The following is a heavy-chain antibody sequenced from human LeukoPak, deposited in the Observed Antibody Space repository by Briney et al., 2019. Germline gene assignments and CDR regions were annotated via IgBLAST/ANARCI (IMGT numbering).Heavy chain of an antibody. CDR3: ARARKGGPDAFDI. J-gene: IGHJ3*02. Sequence: NPGGSLRLSCAVSGFPFSSYAMSWVRQAPGKGLEWVSLISGSASNTYYADSVKGRFTISRDNAKNSLCLQMNSLRAEDTAVYYCARARKGGPDAFDIWGQGTMVTVSS. CDR1: GFPFSSYA. D-gene: IGHD3-16*01. V-gene: IGHV3-21*01. CDR2: ISGSASNT.